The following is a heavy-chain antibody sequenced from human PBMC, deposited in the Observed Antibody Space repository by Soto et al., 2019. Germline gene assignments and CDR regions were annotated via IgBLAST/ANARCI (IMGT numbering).Heavy chain of an antibody. Sequence: SETLSLTCAVYGGSFSGYYWSWIRQPPGKGLEWIGEINHSGSTNYNPSLKSRVTISVDTSKNQFSLKLSSVTAADTAVYYCARVWHSVSGGGDCLDYWGQGTLVTVSS. CDR1: GGSFSGYY. CDR3: ARVWHSVSGGGDCLDY. D-gene: IGHD2-21*02. CDR2: INHSGST. V-gene: IGHV4-34*01. J-gene: IGHJ4*02.